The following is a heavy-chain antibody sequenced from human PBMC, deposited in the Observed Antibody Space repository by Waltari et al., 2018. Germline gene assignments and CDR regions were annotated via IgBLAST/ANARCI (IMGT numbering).Heavy chain of an antibody. CDR2: ISKVGGNK. J-gene: IGHJ4*02. CDR1: GFSSRDYA. CDR3: ARRPVAAGIDS. Sequence: QVHLVESGGGVVQPGTSLSLSCSASGFSSRDYAFHWVRQVPGKGLQWVALISKVGGNKYYIDSVKGRFTVSRDNSKSTLYLQMNSLTTEDTAVYYCARRPVAAGIDSWGQGTLVTVSS. V-gene: IGHV3-30*04. D-gene: IGHD6-13*01.